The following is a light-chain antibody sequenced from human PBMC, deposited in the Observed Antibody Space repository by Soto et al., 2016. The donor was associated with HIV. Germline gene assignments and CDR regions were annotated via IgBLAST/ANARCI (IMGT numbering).Light chain of an antibody. CDR3: QAWDNAFYV. V-gene: IGLV3-1*01. Sequence: SYELSQPPSVSVSAGQTANITCSGDKLGDKNPCWYQQRPGQSPVVVIYHNANRPSGIPERFSGSISGNTATLTISGTQAMDEADYYCQAWDNAFYVFGPGTKVTVL. CDR1: KLGDKN. CDR2: HNA. J-gene: IGLJ1*01.